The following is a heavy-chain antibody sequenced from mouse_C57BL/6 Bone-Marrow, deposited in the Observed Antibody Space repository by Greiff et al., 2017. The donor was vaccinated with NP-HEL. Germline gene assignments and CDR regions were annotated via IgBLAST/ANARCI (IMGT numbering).Heavy chain of an antibody. J-gene: IGHJ4*01. CDR2: IDPENGDT. CDR3: TTGRVNCAMDY. D-gene: IGHD2-1*01. CDR1: GFNIKDDY. Sequence: VQLQQSGAELVRPGASVKLSCTASGFNIKDDYMHWVKQRPEQGLEWIGWIDPENGDTEYASKFQGKATITVDTSSNTAYLQLSSLTSEDAAVEYCTTGRVNCAMDYWGQGTSVTVSS. V-gene: IGHV14-4*01.